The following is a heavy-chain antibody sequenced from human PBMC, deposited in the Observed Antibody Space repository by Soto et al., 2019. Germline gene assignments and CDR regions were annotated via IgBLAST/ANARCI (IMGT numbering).Heavy chain of an antibody. D-gene: IGHD2-8*01. V-gene: IGHV3-23*01. CDR2: ITKSGDST. J-gene: IGHJ4*01. Sequence: GGSLRLSCAASGFTLRNYAMSWVRQTPGKGLEWVSLITKSGDSTYYADSVKGRFTISRDNSKNTLFLQMNSLRAEDTALYYYVFRLLLTYDTLQPLLYFYYCSQRTLVTVSS. CDR1: GFTLRNYA. CDR3: VFRLLLTYDTLQPLLYFYY.